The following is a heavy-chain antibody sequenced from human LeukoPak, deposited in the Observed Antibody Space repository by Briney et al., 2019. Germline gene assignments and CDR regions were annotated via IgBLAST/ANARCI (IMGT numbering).Heavy chain of an antibody. V-gene: IGHV3-23*01. Sequence: GGSLRLSCAVSGFTFSSYAMSWVRQAPGKGLEWVAVISGSGGSAYYADSVKGRFTISRDNSKNTLYLQMNNLRAEDTAVYYCARSTGERGAYYYAVDVWGQGTKVTVSS. D-gene: IGHD7-27*01. J-gene: IGHJ6*02. CDR3: ARSTGERGAYYYAVDV. CDR1: GFTFSSYA. CDR2: ISGSGGSA.